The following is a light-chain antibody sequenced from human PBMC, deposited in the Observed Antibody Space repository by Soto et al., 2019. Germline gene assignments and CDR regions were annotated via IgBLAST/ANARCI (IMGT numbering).Light chain of an antibody. V-gene: IGLV2-14*01. Sequence: QSALTQPASVSGSPGQSITISCTGTSSDVGGYNFVSWYQQHPGIAPKLMIYEVTNRPSGVSNRFSGSKSGNTASLTISGLQAEDEADYYCSSYTSSSTVVFGGGTKLTVL. CDR2: EVT. CDR1: SSDVGGYNF. CDR3: SSYTSSSTVV. J-gene: IGLJ2*01.